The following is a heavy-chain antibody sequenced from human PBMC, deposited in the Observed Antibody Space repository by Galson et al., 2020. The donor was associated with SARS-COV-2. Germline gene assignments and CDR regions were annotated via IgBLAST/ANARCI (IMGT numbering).Heavy chain of an antibody. CDR3: ASGSGVVIDD. Sequence: SETLSLTCTVSGGSVSSGRYYWSWIRQPAGMGLEWIGRISGSGSTNYNPSLKSRVTISVDTSKNQFSLRLSSVTAADTAVYYCASGSGVVIDDWGQGTLVTVSS. CDR2: ISGSGST. J-gene: IGHJ4*02. V-gene: IGHV4-61*02. D-gene: IGHD2-21*01. CDR1: GGSVSSGRYY.